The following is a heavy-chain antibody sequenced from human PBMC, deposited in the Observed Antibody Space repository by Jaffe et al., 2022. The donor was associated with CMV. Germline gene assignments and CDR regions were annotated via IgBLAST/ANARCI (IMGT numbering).Heavy chain of an antibody. V-gene: IGHV3-74*01. Sequence: EVQLVESGGGLVQPGGSLRLSCAASGFTFSSYWMHWVRQAPGKGLVWVSRINSDGSSTSYADSVKGRFTISRDNAKNTLYLQMNSLRAEDTAVYYCASSDGYYGSGSYYIFDYWGQGTLVTVSS. CDR3: ASSDGYYGSGSYYIFDY. CDR1: GFTFSSYW. D-gene: IGHD3-10*01. J-gene: IGHJ4*02. CDR2: INSDGSST.